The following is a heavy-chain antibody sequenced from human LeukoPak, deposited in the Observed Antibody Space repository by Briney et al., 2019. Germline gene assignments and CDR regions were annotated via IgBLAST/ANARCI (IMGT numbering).Heavy chain of an antibody. V-gene: IGHV4-38-2*01. CDR3: ARGSELLWFGESPFVY. CDR1: GYSISSGYY. CDR2: IYHSGST. Sequence: SETLSLTCAVSGYSISSGYYWGWIRQPPGKGLEWIGSIYHSGSTSYNPSLKGRVTIEVDTSKNQFSLKLSSVTDADTAVYYCARGSELLWFGESPFVYWGLGTLVTVSS. D-gene: IGHD3-10*01. J-gene: IGHJ4*02.